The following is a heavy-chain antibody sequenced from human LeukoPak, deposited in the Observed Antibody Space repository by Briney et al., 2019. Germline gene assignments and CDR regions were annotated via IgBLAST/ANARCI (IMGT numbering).Heavy chain of an antibody. CDR3: ARAGQQLGRYNWFDP. CDR2: ISSSSSYI. CDR1: GFTFSSYS. V-gene: IGHV3-21*01. D-gene: IGHD6-13*01. Sequence: GGSLRLSCAASGFTFSSYSMNWVRQAPGEGLEWVSSISSSSSYIYYADSVKGRFTISRDNAKNSLYLQMNSLRAEDTAVYYCARAGQQLGRYNWFDPWGQGTLVTVSS. J-gene: IGHJ5*02.